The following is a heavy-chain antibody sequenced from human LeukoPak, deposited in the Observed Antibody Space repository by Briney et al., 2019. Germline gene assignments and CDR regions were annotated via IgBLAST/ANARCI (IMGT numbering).Heavy chain of an antibody. CDR2: TKSKTDGGTT. CDR3: TTDRGY. V-gene: IGHV3-15*01. Sequence: GSLRLSCAASGFTFSNAWMSWVRQGPGKGLEWVGRTKSKTDGGTTDYAAHVKGRFNISRDDSKNTLYLQMNSLKTEDTAVYYCTTDRGYWAQGTLVRVSS. J-gene: IGHJ4*02. CDR1: GFTFSNAW.